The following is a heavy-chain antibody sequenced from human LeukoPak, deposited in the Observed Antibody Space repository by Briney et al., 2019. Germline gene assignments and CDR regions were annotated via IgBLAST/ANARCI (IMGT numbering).Heavy chain of an antibody. V-gene: IGHV3-21*01. Sequence: GGSLRLSCAASGFTFSSYSMKWVRQAPGKGLEWVSFISSSSSYIYYADSVKGRFTISRDNAKNSLYLQMNSLRAEDTAVYYCAREGGEWELLRTFDYWGQGTLVTVSS. CDR2: ISSSSSYI. J-gene: IGHJ4*02. CDR3: AREGGEWELLRTFDY. D-gene: IGHD1-26*01. CDR1: GFTFSSYS.